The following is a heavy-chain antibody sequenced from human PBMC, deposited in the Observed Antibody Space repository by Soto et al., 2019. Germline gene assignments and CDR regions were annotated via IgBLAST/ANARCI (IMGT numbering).Heavy chain of an antibody. CDR3: ARSRLYCSSTSCYYYYGMDV. J-gene: IGHJ6*02. CDR2: ISSSSSTI. CDR1: GFTFSSYE. Sequence: GGSLRLSCAASGFTFSSYEMNWVRQAPGKGLEWVSYISSSSSTIYYADSVKGRFTISRDNAKNSLYLQMNSLRAEDTAVYYCARSRLYCSSTSCYYYYGMDVWGQGTTVTVSS. D-gene: IGHD2-2*01. V-gene: IGHV3-48*03.